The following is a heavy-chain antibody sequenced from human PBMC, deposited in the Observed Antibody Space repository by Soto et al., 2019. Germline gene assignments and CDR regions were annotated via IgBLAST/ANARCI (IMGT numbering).Heavy chain of an antibody. CDR2: MYYSGTT. V-gene: IGHV4-30-4*01. J-gene: IGHJ5*02. Sequence: QVQLQESGPGLVKPSQTLSLTCTVSAGSISSGTYYWNWIRQHPGKGLEWIGYMYYSGTTYYNPALQSPLTISGDASKDQFSLKLSSVTVADTAVYYCARGNDFRTGWFDPWGQGIMVTVSS. CDR3: ARGNDFRTGWFDP. D-gene: IGHD4-4*01. CDR1: AGSISSGTYY.